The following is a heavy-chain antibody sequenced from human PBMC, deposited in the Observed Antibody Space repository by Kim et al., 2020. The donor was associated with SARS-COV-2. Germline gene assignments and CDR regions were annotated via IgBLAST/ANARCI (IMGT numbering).Heavy chain of an antibody. D-gene: IGHD3-10*01. Sequence: PSLKSRVTISVAPSKNQFSLKLSSVTAADTAVYYCARDGDKGGRGYYFDYWGQGTLVTVSS. J-gene: IGHJ4*02. V-gene: IGHV4-30-2*04. CDR3: ARDGDKGGRGYYFDY.